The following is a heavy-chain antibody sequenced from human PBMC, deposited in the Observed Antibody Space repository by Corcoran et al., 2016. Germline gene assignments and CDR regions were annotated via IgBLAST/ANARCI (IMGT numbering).Heavy chain of an antibody. D-gene: IGHD2-2*03. V-gene: IGHV4-34*01. Sequence: QVQLQQWGAGLLKPSETLSLTCAVYGGSFSGYYWSWIRQPPGKGLEWIGEINHSGSTNYNPSLKSRVTISVDTSKNQFSLKLSSVTAADTAVYYFSRVGYCSSTSCSVYDCWSGQDPDGYYYYGVDVWGQGTTVTVSS. J-gene: IGHJ6*02. CDR3: SRVGYCSSTSCSVYDCWSGQDPDGYYYYGVDV. CDR1: GGSFSGYY. CDR2: INHSGST.